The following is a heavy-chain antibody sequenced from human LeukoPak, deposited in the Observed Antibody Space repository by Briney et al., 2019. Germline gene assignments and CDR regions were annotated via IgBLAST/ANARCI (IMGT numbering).Heavy chain of an antibody. D-gene: IGHD2-2*01. CDR3: ARGHEVVPALVDY. CDR2: INPNSGGT. V-gene: IGHV1-2*02. Sequence: ASVKVSCKASGYTFTGYYMHWVRQAPGQGLEWMGWINPNSGGTNYAQKFQGRVTMTRNTSISTAYMELSSLRSEDTAVYYCARGHEVVPALVDYWGQGTLVTVSS. J-gene: IGHJ4*02. CDR1: GYTFTGYY.